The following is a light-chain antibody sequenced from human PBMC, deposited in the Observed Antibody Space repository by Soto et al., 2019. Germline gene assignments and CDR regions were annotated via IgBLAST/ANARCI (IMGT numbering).Light chain of an antibody. J-gene: IGLJ1*01. CDR3: SSYAGSNNLIV. CDR2: EVS. CDR1: GSDVGGYNY. V-gene: IGLV2-8*01. Sequence: QSVLTQPPSASGPPGQSVTISCTGTGSDVGGYNYVSWYQQHPGKAPKLMIYEVSKRPSGVPDRFSGSKSGNTASLTVSGLQAEDEADYYCSSYAGSNNLIVFGTGTKVTVL.